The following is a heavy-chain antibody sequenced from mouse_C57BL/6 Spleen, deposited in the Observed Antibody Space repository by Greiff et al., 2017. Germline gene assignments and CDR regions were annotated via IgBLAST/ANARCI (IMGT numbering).Heavy chain of an antibody. D-gene: IGHD2-3*01. J-gene: IGHJ2*01. CDR1: GFSLSTFGMG. V-gene: IGHV8-8*01. CDR3: AQLYNGYYFFDY. CDR2: IRWDDDK. Sequence: QVTLKESGPGILQPSQTLSLTCSSSGFSLSTFGMGVGWIRQPPGMGLDWLVHIRWDDDKYYKPVLRSRLTISKATSKTQLFLMIANVDTAYTATYYCAQLYNGYYFFDYWGQGTTLTVSS.